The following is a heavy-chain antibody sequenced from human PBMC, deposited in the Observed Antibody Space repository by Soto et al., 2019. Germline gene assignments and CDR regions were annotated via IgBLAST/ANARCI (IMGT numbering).Heavy chain of an antibody. J-gene: IGHJ6*02. CDR1: GDSVSSNSAA. CDR2: TYYRSKWYN. CDR3: ARDQDNWDGRVRDYYYYYGMDV. V-gene: IGHV6-1*01. D-gene: IGHD1-20*01. Sequence: SQTLSLTCAISGDSVSSNSAAWNWIRQSPSRGLEWLGRTYYRSKWYNDYAVSVKSRITINPDTSKNQFSLQLNSVTPEDTAVYYCARDQDNWDGRVRDYYYYYGMDVWGQGTTVTVSS.